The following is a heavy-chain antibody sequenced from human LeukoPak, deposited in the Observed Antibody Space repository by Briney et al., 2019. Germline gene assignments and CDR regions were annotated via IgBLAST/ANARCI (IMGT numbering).Heavy chain of an antibody. CDR3: DLDYYDSSGQYFDY. J-gene: IGHJ4*02. V-gene: IGHV4-4*09. CDR1: GGSISSYY. D-gene: IGHD3-22*01. CDR2: IYTSGST. Sequence: SETLSLTCTVSGGSISSYYWSWIRQPPGKGLEWIGYIYTSGSTNYNPSLKSRVTISVDTSKNQFSLKLSSVTAADTAVYYCDLDYYDSSGQYFDYWGQGTLVTVSS.